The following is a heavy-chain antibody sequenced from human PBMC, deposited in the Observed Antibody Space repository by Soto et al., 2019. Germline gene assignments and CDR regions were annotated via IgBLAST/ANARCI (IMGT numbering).Heavy chain of an antibody. Sequence: SETLSLTCTVSGGSISSGGYYWSWIRQHPGTGLEWIGYIYYSGSTYYNPALKSRVTISVDTSKNQFSLKLSSVTAADTAVYYCARTIAAAGTYYYYGMDVWGQGTTVTVSS. J-gene: IGHJ6*02. V-gene: IGHV4-31*03. CDR1: GGSISSGGYY. CDR3: ARTIAAAGTYYYYGMDV. D-gene: IGHD6-13*01. CDR2: IYYSGST.